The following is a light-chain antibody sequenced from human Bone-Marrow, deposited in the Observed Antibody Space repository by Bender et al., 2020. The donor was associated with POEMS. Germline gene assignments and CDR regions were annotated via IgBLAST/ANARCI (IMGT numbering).Light chain of an antibody. CDR3: SSYAGTRTLV. CDR2: DVS. Sequence: QSALTQPRSVSASPGQSVTISCTGTSSDVGGYNYVSWYRQHPGKAPKLMIYDVSKRPSGVPNRFSGSKSGNTASLTISGLQHEDEADYYCSSYAGTRTLVFGGGTKLTVL. V-gene: IGLV2-11*01. J-gene: IGLJ3*02. CDR1: SSDVGGYNY.